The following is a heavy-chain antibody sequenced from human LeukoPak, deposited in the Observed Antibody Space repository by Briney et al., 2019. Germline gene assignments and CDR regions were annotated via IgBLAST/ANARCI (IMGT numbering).Heavy chain of an antibody. D-gene: IGHD6-19*01. J-gene: IGHJ4*02. CDR3: ARGGIQVSGIDEFDY. CDR2: IGIRGDT. CDR1: GFNFIDYD. V-gene: IGHV3-13*01. Sequence: GGSLRLSCAASGFNFIDYDMHWVRQVIGEGLEWVSAIGIRGDTHYSGSVKGRFTISRENAESSLYLQMNSLRAEDTAVYYCARGGIQVSGIDEFDYWGQGTLVTVSS.